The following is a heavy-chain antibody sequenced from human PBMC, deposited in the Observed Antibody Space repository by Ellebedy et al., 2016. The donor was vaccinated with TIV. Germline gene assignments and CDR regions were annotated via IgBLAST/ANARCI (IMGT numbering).Heavy chain of an antibody. J-gene: IGHJ4*02. V-gene: IGHV3-53*01. CDR3: ARAPTVTSVFDC. D-gene: IGHD4-17*01. CDR2: LHSGGTT. CDR1: GFTISNNY. Sequence: GGSLRLXXAASGFTISNNYMSWVRQAPGKGLEWVAILHSGGTTFYADSVKGRFTISRDSSKNTLYLQMNSLRVEDTAVYYCARAPTVTSVFDCWGQGTQVTVSS.